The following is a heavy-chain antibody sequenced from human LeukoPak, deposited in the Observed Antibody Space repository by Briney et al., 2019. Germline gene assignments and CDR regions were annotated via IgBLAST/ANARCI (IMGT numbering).Heavy chain of an antibody. CDR2: IYHTGIT. CDR3: ARGGLVRGTINSLIAFDI. Sequence: SETLSLTCTVSGYSVSSVYYWVWIRQPPGKGLEWIGSIYHTGITHYNPSLKSRVTISVDTSKNQFSLKLSSVTAADTALYYCARGGLVRGTINSLIAFDIWGQGIMVTVSS. D-gene: IGHD3-10*02. J-gene: IGHJ3*02. V-gene: IGHV4-38-2*02. CDR1: GYSVSSVYY.